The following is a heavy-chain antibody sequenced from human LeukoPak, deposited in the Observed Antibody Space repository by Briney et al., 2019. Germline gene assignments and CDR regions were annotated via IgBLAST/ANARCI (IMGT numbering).Heavy chain of an antibody. V-gene: IGHV5-51*01. J-gene: IGHJ4*02. Sequence: GESLKISCQGSGYSFTYWIAWVRQQPGKGLEWMGVIHPSDSDTRYSPSFQGQVTISADKSISTAYLQWSSLKASDTAIYYCARQDGNGYYYFDFWGQGTLVTVSS. CDR1: GYSFTYW. D-gene: IGHD6-13*01. CDR3: ARQDGNGYYYFDF. CDR2: IHPSDSDT.